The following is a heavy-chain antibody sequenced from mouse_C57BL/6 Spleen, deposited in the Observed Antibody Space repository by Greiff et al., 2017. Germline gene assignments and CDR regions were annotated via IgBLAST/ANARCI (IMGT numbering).Heavy chain of an antibody. D-gene: IGHD1-1*01. Sequence: EVQLQQSGAELVRPGASVKLSCTASGFNIKDDYMHWVKQRPEQGLEWIGWIDPENGDTEYASKFQGKATITADTSSNTAYLQLSSLTSEDTAVYYCTTSSRGSRWDWYFDVWGTGTTVTVSS. CDR3: TTSSRGSRWDWYFDV. V-gene: IGHV14-4*01. CDR2: IDPENGDT. CDR1: GFNIKDDY. J-gene: IGHJ1*03.